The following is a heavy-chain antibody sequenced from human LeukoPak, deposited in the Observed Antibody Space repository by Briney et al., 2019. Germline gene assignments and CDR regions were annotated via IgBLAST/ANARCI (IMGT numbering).Heavy chain of an antibody. CDR1: GGSISNYY. V-gene: IGHV4-59*08. J-gene: IGHJ4*02. CDR3: ARHFSGAAAPLPFDY. Sequence: SETLSLTCTVSGGSISNYYWSWIRQHPGKGLEWVGYIYSSGHTNYNPSLKNRDTISVDTSKNQFSLNLTSVTAADTAVYYCARHFSGAAAPLPFDYWGQGTLVTVSS. D-gene: IGHD6-13*01. CDR2: IYSSGHT.